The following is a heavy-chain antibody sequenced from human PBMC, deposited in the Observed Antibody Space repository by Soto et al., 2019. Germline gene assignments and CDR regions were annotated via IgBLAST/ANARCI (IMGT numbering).Heavy chain of an antibody. CDR2: INAGNGNK. V-gene: IGHV1-3*01. J-gene: IGHJ4*02. CDR1: GYTFTSYG. D-gene: IGHD6-13*01. Sequence: ASVKVSCKASGYTFTSYGMHWVRQAPGQRLEWMGWINAGNGNKKYSQKFQGRVTITRDTSASTAYMELSSLRSEDTAVYYCARAPSWYNFDYWGQGTLVTVS. CDR3: ARAPSWYNFDY.